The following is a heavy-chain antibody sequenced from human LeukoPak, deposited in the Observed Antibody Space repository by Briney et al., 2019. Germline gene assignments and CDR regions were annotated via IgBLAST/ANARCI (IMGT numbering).Heavy chain of an antibody. J-gene: IGHJ4*02. CDR1: GFTFNSYA. Sequence: GGSLRLSCAASGFTFNSYAMSWVRQAPWERLQWVSGISDSGGNTYYADSVRGRFTISRDNSKNTLYLQMNSLRAEDTAVYYCARDPESGWYVDYWGQGTLVTVSS. CDR3: ARDPESGWYVDY. D-gene: IGHD6-19*01. CDR2: ISDSGGNT. V-gene: IGHV3-23*01.